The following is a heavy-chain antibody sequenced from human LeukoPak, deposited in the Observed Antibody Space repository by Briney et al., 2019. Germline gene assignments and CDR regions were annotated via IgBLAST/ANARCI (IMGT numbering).Heavy chain of an antibody. D-gene: IGHD3-22*01. CDR3: ATSVGYDSSGSPYFDY. Sequence: GRSLRLSCAASGFTFSSYGMHWVRQAPGKGLEWVAVISYDGSNKYYADSVKGRFTISRDNSKNTPYLQMNSLRAEDTAVYYCATSVGYDSSGSPYFDYWGQGTLVTVSS. V-gene: IGHV3-30*03. CDR1: GFTFSSYG. J-gene: IGHJ4*02. CDR2: ISYDGSNK.